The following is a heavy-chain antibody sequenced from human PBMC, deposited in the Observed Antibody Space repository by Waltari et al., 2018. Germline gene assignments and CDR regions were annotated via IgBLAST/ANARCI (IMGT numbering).Heavy chain of an antibody. J-gene: IGHJ5*02. V-gene: IGHV4-34*01. CDR1: GGSFSGYY. CDR3: ARGEAAAGNWFDP. D-gene: IGHD6-13*01. Sequence: QVQLQQWGAGLLKPSETLSLTCAVYGGSFSGYYWSWIRQPPGKGLEGIGEINHSGSTNYNPSLKSRVTISVDTSKNQFSLKLSSVTAADTAVYYCARGEAAAGNWFDPWGQGTLVTVSS. CDR2: INHSGST.